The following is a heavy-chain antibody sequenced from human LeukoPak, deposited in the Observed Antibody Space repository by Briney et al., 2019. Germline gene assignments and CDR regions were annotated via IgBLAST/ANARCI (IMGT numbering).Heavy chain of an antibody. D-gene: IGHD1-26*01. CDR3: AREVVGATSGTNLDAFDI. J-gene: IGHJ3*02. CDR2: INPSGGST. V-gene: IGHV1-46*04. CDR1: GYTFTSYY. Sequence: RASVKVSCTASGYTFTSYYMRWVRQAPGQGLEWMGIINPSGGSTSYAQKLQGRVTITRDMSTSTVYMELSSLRSEDTAVYYCAREVVGATSGTNLDAFDIWGQGTMVTVSS.